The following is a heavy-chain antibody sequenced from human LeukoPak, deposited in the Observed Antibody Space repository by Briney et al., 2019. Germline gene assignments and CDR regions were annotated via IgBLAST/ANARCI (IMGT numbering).Heavy chain of an antibody. V-gene: IGHV1-8*01. Sequence: GASVKVSCKASGYTFTSYDINWVRQATGQGLEWMGWMNPNSGNTGYAQKLQGRVTMTRNTSISTAYMELSSLRAEDTAVYYCARDGWSTAMVRQYAFDIWGQGTMVTVSS. CDR3: ARDGWSTAMVRQYAFDI. D-gene: IGHD5-18*01. J-gene: IGHJ3*02. CDR2: MNPNSGNT. CDR1: GYTFTSYD.